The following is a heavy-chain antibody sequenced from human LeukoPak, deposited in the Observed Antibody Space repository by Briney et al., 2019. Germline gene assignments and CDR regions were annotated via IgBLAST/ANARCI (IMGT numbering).Heavy chain of an antibody. J-gene: IGHJ4*02. CDR2: ISYDGSNK. Sequence: GGSLRLSCAASGFTFSSYAMHWVRQAPGKGLEWVAVISYDGSNKYYADSVKGRFTISRDNSKNTLYLQMNSLRAEDTAVYYCASDSSSLYYFDYWGQGTLVTVSS. V-gene: IGHV3-30-3*01. D-gene: IGHD6-13*01. CDR3: ASDSSSLYYFDY. CDR1: GFTFSSYA.